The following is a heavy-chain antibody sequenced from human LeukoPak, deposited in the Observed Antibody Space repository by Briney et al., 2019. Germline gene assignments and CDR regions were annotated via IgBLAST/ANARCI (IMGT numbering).Heavy chain of an antibody. Sequence: QPGRSLRLSCAASGFTFSSYGMHWVRQAPGKGLEWVAVIWYDGSNKCYADSVKGRFTISRDNSKNTLYLQMNSLRAEDTAVYYCARDNSGWFDPWGQGTLVTVSS. CDR2: IWYDGSNK. J-gene: IGHJ5*02. CDR3: ARDNSGWFDP. V-gene: IGHV3-33*01. D-gene: IGHD6-19*01. CDR1: GFTFSSYG.